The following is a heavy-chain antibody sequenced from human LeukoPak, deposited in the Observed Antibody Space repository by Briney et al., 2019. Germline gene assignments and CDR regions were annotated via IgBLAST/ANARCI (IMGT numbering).Heavy chain of an antibody. Sequence: PGGSLRLSCAASGFTFSNYGMHWVRQAPGKGLEWVSSISSRLNYMYYSDSVKGRFTISRDNAKNSLYLQMNSLRAEDTAVYYCARGEGIAAPFYGMDVWGQGTTVTVSS. V-gene: IGHV3-21*01. CDR2: ISSRLNYM. CDR3: ARGEGIAAPFYGMDV. D-gene: IGHD6-13*01. CDR1: GFTFSNYG. J-gene: IGHJ6*02.